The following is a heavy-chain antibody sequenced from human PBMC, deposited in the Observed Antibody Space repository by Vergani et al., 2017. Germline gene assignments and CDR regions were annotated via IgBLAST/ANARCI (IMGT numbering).Heavy chain of an antibody. CDR2: INHSGST. Sequence: QVQLQQWGAGLLKPSETLSLTCAVYGGSFSGYYWSWIRQPPGKGLEWIGEINHSGSTNYNPSLKSRVTISVDTSKNQFSRKLSSVTAADTAVYYCARGRYGDYYGMDVWGQGTTVTVSS. CDR1: GGSFSGYY. V-gene: IGHV4-34*01. CDR3: ARGRYGDYYGMDV. D-gene: IGHD4-17*01. J-gene: IGHJ6*02.